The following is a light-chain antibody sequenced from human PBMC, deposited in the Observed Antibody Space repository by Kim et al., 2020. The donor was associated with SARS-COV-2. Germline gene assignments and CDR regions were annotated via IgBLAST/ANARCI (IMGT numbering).Light chain of an antibody. V-gene: IGLV3-25*03. J-gene: IGLJ3*02. Sequence: SYELTQPPSVSVSPGQTARITCSGDALQKQYAHWYQQKPGQAPVLVIYKDSERPSGIPERFSGSSSGTTVTLTISGVQAEDEADYYCQSADSSGTSLVFGGGTQLTVL. CDR2: KDS. CDR3: QSADSSGTSLV. CDR1: ALQKQY.